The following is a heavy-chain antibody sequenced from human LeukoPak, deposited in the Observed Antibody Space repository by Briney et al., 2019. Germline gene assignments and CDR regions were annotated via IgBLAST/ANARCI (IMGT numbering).Heavy chain of an antibody. V-gene: IGHV3-23*01. J-gene: IGHJ4*02. Sequence: PGGSLRLSCAVSGFTFSTYSMNWVRQAPGKGLEWVSAISGSGGSTYYADSVKGRFTISRDNSKNTLYLQMNSLRAEDTAVYYCAKDAGGFGYGYFDYWGQGNLVTVSS. CDR2: ISGSGGST. CDR1: GFTFSTYS. CDR3: AKDAGGFGYGYFDY. D-gene: IGHD5-18*01.